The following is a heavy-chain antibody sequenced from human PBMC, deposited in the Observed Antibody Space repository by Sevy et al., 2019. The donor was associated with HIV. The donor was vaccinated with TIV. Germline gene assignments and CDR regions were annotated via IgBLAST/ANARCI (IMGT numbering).Heavy chain of an antibody. D-gene: IGHD3-3*01. CDR2: IIPIFGTA. Sequence: ASVKVSCKASGGTFSSYAISWVRQAPGQGLEWMVGIIPIFGTANYAQKFQGRVTITADESTSTAYMELSSLRSEDTAVYYCARAEYYDFWSGPTYYYYYGMDVWGQGTTVTVSS. V-gene: IGHV1-69*13. J-gene: IGHJ6*02. CDR3: ARAEYYDFWSGPTYYYYYGMDV. CDR1: GGTFSSYA.